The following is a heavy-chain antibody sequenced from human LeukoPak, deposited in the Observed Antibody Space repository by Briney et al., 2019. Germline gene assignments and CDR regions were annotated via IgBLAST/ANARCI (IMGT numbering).Heavy chain of an antibody. CDR1: GFTFSSYG. Sequence: GGSLRLSCAASGFTFSSYGMHWVRQAPGKGLEWVANIKQDGSEKYYVDSVKGRFTISRDNAKNSPYLQMNSLRAEDTAVYYCARDNRWGGIAAAGTPWYFDYWGQGTLVTVSS. V-gene: IGHV3-7*01. CDR2: IKQDGSEK. CDR3: ARDNRWGGIAAAGTPWYFDY. D-gene: IGHD6-13*01. J-gene: IGHJ4*02.